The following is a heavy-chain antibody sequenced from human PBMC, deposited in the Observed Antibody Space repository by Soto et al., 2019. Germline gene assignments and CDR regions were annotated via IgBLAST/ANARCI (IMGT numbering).Heavy chain of an antibody. CDR2: IWYDGGNK. V-gene: IGHV3-33*01. D-gene: IGHD2-15*01. Sequence: GGSLRLSCAASGFTFSSYGMHWVRQAPGKGLEWVAVIWYDGGNKYYADSVKGRFTISRDNSKNTLYLQMNSLRAEDTAVYYCARDPRVYCSGGSCYYYGMDVWGQGTTVTVSS. J-gene: IGHJ6*02. CDR3: ARDPRVYCSGGSCYYYGMDV. CDR1: GFTFSSYG.